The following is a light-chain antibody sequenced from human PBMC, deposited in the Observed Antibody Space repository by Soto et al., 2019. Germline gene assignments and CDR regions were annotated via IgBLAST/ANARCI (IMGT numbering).Light chain of an antibody. V-gene: IGLV2-8*01. CDR1: SSDVGAYDY. J-gene: IGLJ1*01. Sequence: QSALTQPPSASGSPGQSVTISCTGTSSDVGAYDYVSWYQQHPGKAPKLLLYEVNKRPSGVPDRFSGSKSGNTASLTVFGFQAEDEADYYCSSYAGTNNWGVFGTGTKVTVL. CDR3: SSYAGTNNWGV. CDR2: EVN.